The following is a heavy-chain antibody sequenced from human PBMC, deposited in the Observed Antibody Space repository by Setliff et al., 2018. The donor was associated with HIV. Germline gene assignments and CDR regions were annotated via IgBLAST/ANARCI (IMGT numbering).Heavy chain of an antibody. CDR1: GGPFGDSS. Sequence: SETLSLTCAVHGGPFGDSSYSWIRQPPGKGLEWIGEISHSGSTSYNSSVKNRATMSVDSSKNQFSLTSASMTAADTAVYYCARHHRLPGVQPPYWYFDLWGRGTLVTVSS. CDR3: ARHHRLPGVQPPYWYFDL. J-gene: IGHJ2*01. D-gene: IGHD7-27*01. V-gene: IGHV4-34*01. CDR2: ISHSGST.